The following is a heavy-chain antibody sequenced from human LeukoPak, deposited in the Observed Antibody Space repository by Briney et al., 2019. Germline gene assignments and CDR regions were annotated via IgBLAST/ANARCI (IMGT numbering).Heavy chain of an antibody. CDR1: GGSISPLY. CDR3: ARGGVAAKYYFDS. CDR2: IYYSGTT. V-gene: IGHV4-59*11. D-gene: IGHD3-10*01. J-gene: IGHJ4*02. Sequence: SETLSLTCTVSGGSISPLYWSWIRQPPGKGLELIGYIYYSGTTKYNPSLKSRVTLSVDTSKNQFSLKLSSVTAADAAVYYCARGGVAAKYYFDSWGKGTLVTVSS.